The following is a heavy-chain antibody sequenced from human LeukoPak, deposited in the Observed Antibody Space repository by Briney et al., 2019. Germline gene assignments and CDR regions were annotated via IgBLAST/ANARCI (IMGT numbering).Heavy chain of an antibody. CDR2: IKQDGSEK. V-gene: IGHV3-7*01. CDR3: ARDGGRKDDY. D-gene: IGHD2-15*01. CDR1: GFSFSSYG. Sequence: AGGSLRLSCAASGFSFSSYGMSWVRQAPGKGLEWVANIKQDGSEKYYVDSVKGRFTISRDNAKNSLYLQMNSLRAEDTAVYYCARDGGRKDDYWGQGTLVTVSS. J-gene: IGHJ4*02.